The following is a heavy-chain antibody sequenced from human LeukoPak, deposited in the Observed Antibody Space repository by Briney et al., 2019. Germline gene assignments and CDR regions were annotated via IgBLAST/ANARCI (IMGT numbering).Heavy chain of an antibody. CDR3: ARGRRYCSSTSCQSNWFDP. CDR2: MNPNSGNT. V-gene: IGHV1-8*03. D-gene: IGHD2-2*01. J-gene: IGHJ5*02. CDR1: GYTFTSYD. Sequence: ASVKVSCKASGYTFTSYDINWVRQATGQGLEWMGWMNPNSGNTGYAQKFQGRVTITRNTSISTAYMELSSLRSEDTAVYSCARGRRYCSSTSCQSNWFDPWGQGTLVTVSA.